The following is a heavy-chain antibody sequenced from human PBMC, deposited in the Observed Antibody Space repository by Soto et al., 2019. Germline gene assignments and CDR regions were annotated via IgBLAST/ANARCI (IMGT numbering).Heavy chain of an antibody. V-gene: IGHV1-24*01. CDR1: GYTLTELS. D-gene: IGHD2-8*01. J-gene: IGHJ5*02. CDR3: ATWDLGYCTNGVCPTPNWFDP. CDR2: FDPEDGET. Sequence: ASVKVSCKVSGYTLTELSMHWVRQAPGKGLEWMGGFDPEDGETIYAQKYQGRVTMTEDTSTDTAYKEMSSLRSEDTAVYYCATWDLGYCTNGVCPTPNWFDPWGQGTLVTVSS.